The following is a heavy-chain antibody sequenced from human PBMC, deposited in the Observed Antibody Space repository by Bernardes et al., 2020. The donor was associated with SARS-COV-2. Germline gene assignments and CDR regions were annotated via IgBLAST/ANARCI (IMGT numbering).Heavy chain of an antibody. J-gene: IGHJ5*02. D-gene: IGHD6-13*01. CDR3: AHRRPSTWEGDGCDP. CDR2: IYWDDDK. V-gene: IGHV2-5*02. Sequence: SGPTLVKPTQTLTLTCTFSGFSLSTTGVGVGWIRQPPGKALEWLALIYWDDDKRYSPSLKSRLSITKDTSKNQVVLTMTNVDPVDTATYYCAHRRPSTWEGDGCDPWGQGTLVSVSA. CDR1: GFSLSTTGVG.